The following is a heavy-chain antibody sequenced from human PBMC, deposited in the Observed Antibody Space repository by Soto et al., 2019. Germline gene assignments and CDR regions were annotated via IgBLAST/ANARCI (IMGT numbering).Heavy chain of an antibody. V-gene: IGHV1-69*01. CDR1: GGTFSSYA. D-gene: IGHD2-15*01. CDR2: IIPIFGTA. CDR3: ARDRSGYCSGGSCYSDYYYGMDV. Sequence: QVQLVQSGAEVKKPGSSVKVSCKASGGTFSSYAISWVRQAPGQGLEWMGGIIPIFGTANYAQKFQGRVTITADESTSTAYMELSSLRSEGTAVYYCARDRSGYCSGGSCYSDYYYGMDVWGQGTTVTVSS. J-gene: IGHJ6*02.